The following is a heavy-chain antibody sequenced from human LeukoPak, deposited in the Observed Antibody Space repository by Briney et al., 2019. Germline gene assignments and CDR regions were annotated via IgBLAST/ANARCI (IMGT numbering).Heavy chain of an antibody. Sequence: SETLSLTCTVSGGSISSSSYYWGWIRQPPGKGLEWIGSIYYSGSTYYNPSLKSRVTISVDTSKNQFSLKLTSVTAADTAVYNCARHVLQWLGPFDYWGQGTLVTVSS. CDR1: GGSISSSSYY. CDR2: IYYSGST. D-gene: IGHD6-19*01. CDR3: ARHVLQWLGPFDY. J-gene: IGHJ4*02. V-gene: IGHV4-39*01.